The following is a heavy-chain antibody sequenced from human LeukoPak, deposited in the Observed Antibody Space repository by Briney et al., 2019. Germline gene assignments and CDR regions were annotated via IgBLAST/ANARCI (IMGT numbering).Heavy chain of an antibody. Sequence: SETLSLTCAVYGGSFSGYYWSWIRQPPGKGLEWIGEINHSGSTNYNPSLKSRVTISVDTSKNQFSLKLSPVTAADTAVYYCARGYNWNYGPGFDPWGQGTLVTVSS. CDR3: ARGYNWNYGPGFDP. CDR1: GGSFSGYY. CDR2: INHSGST. D-gene: IGHD1-7*01. J-gene: IGHJ5*02. V-gene: IGHV4-34*01.